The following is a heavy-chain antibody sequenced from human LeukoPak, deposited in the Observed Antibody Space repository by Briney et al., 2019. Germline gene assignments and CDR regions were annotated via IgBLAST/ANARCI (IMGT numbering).Heavy chain of an antibody. D-gene: IGHD2-15*01. Sequence: GGSLRLSCAASGFTFSSYAMSWVRQAPGKGLEWDSAISGSGGSTYYADSVKGRFTISRDNSKNTLYLQMNSLRAEDTAVYYCARIKLGYCSGGSCYSFDYWGQGTLITASS. CDR2: ISGSGGST. V-gene: IGHV3-23*01. CDR1: GFTFSSYA. J-gene: IGHJ4*02. CDR3: ARIKLGYCSGGSCYSFDY.